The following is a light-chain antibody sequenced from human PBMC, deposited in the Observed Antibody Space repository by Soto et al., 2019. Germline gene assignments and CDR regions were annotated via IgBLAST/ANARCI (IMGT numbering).Light chain of an antibody. V-gene: IGKV3-15*01. CDR3: QQYNSWPPIT. CDR1: RSVRTK. Sequence: IVMTQSPDSLYVSPGEGATLSCRASRSVRTKLAWYQQKAGQAPRLLIYGASTRATGIPDRFSGSGSGTEFTLTIGSLQSEDFAVYYCQQYNSWPPITFGQGTRLAIK. J-gene: IGKJ5*01. CDR2: GAS.